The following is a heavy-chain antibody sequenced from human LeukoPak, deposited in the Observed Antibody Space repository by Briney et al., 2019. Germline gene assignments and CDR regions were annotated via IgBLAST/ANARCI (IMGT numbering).Heavy chain of an antibody. CDR1: GFTFSSYS. CDR3: ARTSEGSGRGYFDY. J-gene: IGHJ4*02. CDR2: ISSSSSYI. V-gene: IGHV3-21*01. Sequence: GGSLRLSCAASGFTFSSYSMNWVRQAPGKGLEWVSSISSSSSYIYYADSVKGRFTISRDNAKNSLYLQMNSLRAEDTAVYYCARTSEGSGRGYFDYWGQGTLVTVSS. D-gene: IGHD3-10*01.